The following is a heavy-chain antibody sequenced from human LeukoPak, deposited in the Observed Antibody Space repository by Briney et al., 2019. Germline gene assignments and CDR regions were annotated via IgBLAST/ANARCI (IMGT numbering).Heavy chain of an antibody. V-gene: IGHV4-4*07. Sequence: SETLSLTCTVSGGSISSYYWSWIRQHAGKGLEWIGRIYTTGTTNYNPSLKSRVTMSVDTSKNQFSLQLSSVTAADTAVYYCAREYSSTWSGIDPWGQGTLVTVSS. D-gene: IGHD6-13*01. CDR3: AREYSSTWSGIDP. J-gene: IGHJ5*02. CDR1: GGSISSYY. CDR2: IYTTGTT.